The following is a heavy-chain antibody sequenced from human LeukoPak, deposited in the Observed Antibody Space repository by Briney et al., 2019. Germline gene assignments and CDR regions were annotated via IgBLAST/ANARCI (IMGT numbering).Heavy chain of an antibody. Sequence: ASVKVSCKASGGTFSSYAISWVRQAPGQGLEWMGWINPNSGGTNYAQKFQGRVTMTRDTSISTAYMELSRLRSDDTAVYYCARDERYDSSGCPFDYWGQGTLVTVSS. CDR3: ARDERYDSSGCPFDY. CDR1: GGTFSSYA. D-gene: IGHD3-22*01. J-gene: IGHJ4*02. CDR2: INPNSGGT. V-gene: IGHV1-2*02.